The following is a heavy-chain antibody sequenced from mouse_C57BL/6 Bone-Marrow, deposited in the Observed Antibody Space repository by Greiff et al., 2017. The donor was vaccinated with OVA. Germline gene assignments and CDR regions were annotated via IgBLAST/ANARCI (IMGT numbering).Heavy chain of an antibody. CDR2: IWRGGST. D-gene: IGHD1-1*01. CDR3: AKMGYYYGSSYVGWFAY. V-gene: IGHV2-5*01. CDR1: GFSLTSYG. Sequence: VQLVESGPGLVQPSQSLSITCTVSGFSLTSYGVHWVRQSPGKGLEWLGVIWRGGSTDYNAAFMSRLSITKDNSKSQVFFKMNSLQADDTAIYYCAKMGYYYGSSYVGWFAYWGQGTLVTVSA. J-gene: IGHJ3*01.